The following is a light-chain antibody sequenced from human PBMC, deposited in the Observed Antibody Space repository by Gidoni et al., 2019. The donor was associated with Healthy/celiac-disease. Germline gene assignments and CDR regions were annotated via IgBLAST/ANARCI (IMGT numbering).Light chain of an antibody. V-gene: IGLV2-23*02. CDR3: CSYAGSSTVV. CDR1: SSDVGSYNL. J-gene: IGLJ2*01. Sequence: QSALTQPASVSGSPGPSITLSCPGTSSDVGSYNLVSCYQQHPGKAPKLMIYEVSKRPSGVSNRFSGSKSGNTASLTISGLQAEDEADYYCCSYAGSSTVVFGGGTKLTVL. CDR2: EVS.